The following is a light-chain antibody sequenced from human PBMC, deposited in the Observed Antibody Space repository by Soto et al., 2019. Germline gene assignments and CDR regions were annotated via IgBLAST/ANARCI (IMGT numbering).Light chain of an antibody. CDR2: DAS. CDR3: QQRTNWPPVFS. J-gene: IGKJ4*01. CDR1: QSVRSY. Sequence: EIVLTQSPATLSLSPGERATLSFRASQSVRSYLAWYQHKPGQAPRLLIYDASNRATGIPARFSGSGSGTDFTLTINSLEPEDFAVYYCQQRTNWPPVFSFGGGTKVDIK. V-gene: IGKV3-11*01.